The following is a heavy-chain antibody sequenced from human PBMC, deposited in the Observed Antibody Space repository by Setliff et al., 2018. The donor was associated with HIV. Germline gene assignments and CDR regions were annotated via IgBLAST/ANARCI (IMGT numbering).Heavy chain of an antibody. V-gene: IGHV1-18*01. CDR3: ARVGLSAVPFPTVY. J-gene: IGHJ4*02. CDR1: GYTFSSYG. D-gene: IGHD4-4*01. CDR2: ISAYNGDT. Sequence: ASVKVSCKASGYTFSSYGISWVRQAPGQGVEWMGWISAYNGDTKYAQKFHNRLSMTADTSTTTAYMDLRGLTSDDTGVYYCARVGLSAVPFPTVYWGQGTLVTVSS.